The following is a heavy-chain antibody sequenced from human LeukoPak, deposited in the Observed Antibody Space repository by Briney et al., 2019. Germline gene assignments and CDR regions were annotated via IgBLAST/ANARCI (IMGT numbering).Heavy chain of an antibody. Sequence: GGSLRLSCAASGFIFSNYGMHWVRQAPGKGLEWVAVISYDGSDNYYADSVKGRFTISRDNSKNTLYLQMNSLRAEDTAVYYCAKVSRQWELVYWFDPWGQGTLVTVSS. CDR3: AKVSRQWELVYWFDP. CDR2: ISYDGSDN. D-gene: IGHD1-26*01. V-gene: IGHV3-30*18. CDR1: GFIFSNYG. J-gene: IGHJ5*02.